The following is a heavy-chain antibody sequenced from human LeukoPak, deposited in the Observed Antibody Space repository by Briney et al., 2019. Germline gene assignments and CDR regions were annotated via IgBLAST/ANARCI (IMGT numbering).Heavy chain of an antibody. Sequence: GGSLRLSCAASGFTFSSYGMHWVRQAPGKGLEWVAVIWYDGSNKYYADSVKGRFTISRDNSKNTLYLRMNSLRAEDTAVYYCARDGAVGSSGPGDYWGQGTLVTVSS. CDR2: IWYDGSNK. CDR3: ARDGAVGSSGPGDY. D-gene: IGHD3-3*01. V-gene: IGHV3-33*08. J-gene: IGHJ4*02. CDR1: GFTFSSYG.